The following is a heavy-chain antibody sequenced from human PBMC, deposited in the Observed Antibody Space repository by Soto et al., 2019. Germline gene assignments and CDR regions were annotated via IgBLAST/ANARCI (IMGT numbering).Heavy chain of an antibody. Sequence: QVQLVQSGAEVKKPGASVKVSCKASGYTFTNHAIYWVRQAPGQRLESMGWINAGNGNTKYSQTFQGRVTLTRDTSASTAYMELSSLRSEDTAVYYCATDSWVRGSNKWDFDYWGQGTRVTVSS. D-gene: IGHD1-26*01. CDR3: ATDSWVRGSNKWDFDY. CDR1: GYTFTNHA. V-gene: IGHV1-3*01. CDR2: INAGNGNT. J-gene: IGHJ4*01.